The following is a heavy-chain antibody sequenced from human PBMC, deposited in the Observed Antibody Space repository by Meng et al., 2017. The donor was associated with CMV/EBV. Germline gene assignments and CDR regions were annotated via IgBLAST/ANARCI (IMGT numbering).Heavy chain of an antibody. D-gene: IGHD2-15*01. V-gene: IGHV4-61*01. Sequence: GSLRLSCTVSGGSVSSGSYYWSWIRQPPGKGLVWIGYIYYSGSTNYNPSLKSRVTISVDPSKNQFSLKLSSVTAADTAVYYCARGYCSGGSCYRGYYYGMDVWGQGTTVTVSS. J-gene: IGHJ6*02. CDR1: GGSVSSGSYY. CDR3: ARGYCSGGSCYRGYYYGMDV. CDR2: IYYSGST.